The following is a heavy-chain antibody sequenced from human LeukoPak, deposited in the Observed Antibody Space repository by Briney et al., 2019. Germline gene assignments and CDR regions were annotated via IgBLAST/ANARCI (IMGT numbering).Heavy chain of an antibody. CDR2: TYYRSKWYN. J-gene: IGHJ5*02. V-gene: IGHV6-1*01. D-gene: IGHD1-26*01. CDR3: ARDRGGSYYFGENWFDP. CDR1: GDSVSSNSAA. Sequence: SQTLSLTCAISGDSVSSNSAAWNWIRQSPSRGLEWLGRTYYRSKWYNDYAVSVKSRITINPDTSKNQFSLQLNSVTPEDTAVYYRARDRGGSYYFGENWFDPWGQGTLVTVSS.